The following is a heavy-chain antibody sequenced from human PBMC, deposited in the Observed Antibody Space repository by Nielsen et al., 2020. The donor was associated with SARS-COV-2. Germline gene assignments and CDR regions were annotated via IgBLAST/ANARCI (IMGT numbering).Heavy chain of an antibody. V-gene: IGHV3-15*01. J-gene: IGHJ3*02. CDR3: ARESHYGDYGGAFDI. Sequence: GGSLRLSCAASGFTFTNAWMSWVRQTPGKGLERVGRIKSKTDGATTDYAAPVKGRFTISRDNSKNTLYLQMNSLRAEDTAVYYCARESHYGDYGGAFDIWGQGTMVTVSS. CDR1: GFTFTNAW. CDR2: IKSKTDGATT. D-gene: IGHD4-17*01.